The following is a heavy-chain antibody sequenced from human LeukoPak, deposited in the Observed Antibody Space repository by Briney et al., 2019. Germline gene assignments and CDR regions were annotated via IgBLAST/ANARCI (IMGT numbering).Heavy chain of an antibody. J-gene: IGHJ5*02. CDR3: ARLTIFGGTNWFDP. Sequence: SETLSLTCTVSGGSISSSSYYWGWIRQPPGKGLEWVGSIYYSGSTYYNPSLKSRVTISVDTSKNQFSLNLSSVTAADTAVYYCARLTIFGGTNWFDPWGQGTLVTVSS. V-gene: IGHV4-39*01. CDR1: GGSISSSSYY. D-gene: IGHD3-3*01. CDR2: IYYSGST.